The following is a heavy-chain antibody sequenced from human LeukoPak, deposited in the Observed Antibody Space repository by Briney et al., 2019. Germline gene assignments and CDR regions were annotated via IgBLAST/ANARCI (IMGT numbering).Heavy chain of an antibody. Sequence: GASVKVSCKASGYTFTSYYTHWVRQAPGQGLEWMGIINPSGGSTSYAQKFQGRVTMTRDMSTSTVYMELSSLRSEDTAVYYCARDRVLLWFGESQMGYWGQGTLVTVSS. J-gene: IGHJ4*02. CDR1: GYTFTSYY. V-gene: IGHV1-46*01. CDR2: INPSGGST. CDR3: ARDRVLLWFGESQMGY. D-gene: IGHD3-10*01.